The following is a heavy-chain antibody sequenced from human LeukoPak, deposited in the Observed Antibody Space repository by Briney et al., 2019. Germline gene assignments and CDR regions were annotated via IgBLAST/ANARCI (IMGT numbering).Heavy chain of an antibody. CDR3: AKGLAVAGHFDY. D-gene: IGHD6-19*01. V-gene: IGHV3-23*01. CDR1: GFTFSGHA. J-gene: IGHJ4*02. CDR2: ISGSGGST. Sequence: GGSLTLSCAASGFTFSGHAMSWVRQARGEGLEWVSAISGSGGSTYCADSVKGRFTISKDKSKNTLYLQMNSLRAEDPAVYYCAKGLAVAGHFDYWGQGTLVTVSS.